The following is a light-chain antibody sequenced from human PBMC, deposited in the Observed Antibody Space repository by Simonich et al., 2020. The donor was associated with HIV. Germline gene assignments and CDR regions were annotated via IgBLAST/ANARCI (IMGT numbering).Light chain of an antibody. V-gene: IGLV2-14*01. CDR3: CSYTSTTVL. CDR2: EDS. Sequence: ALTQPASVSGAPGQSGPIPCTGTSSDFCCYNYVSLYQYHPGKAPQLIISEDSRRPSGVSTLFSGSKSGNTASLTISGLQAEDEADYYCCSYTSTTVLFGGGTKLTVL. CDR1: SSDFCCYNY. J-gene: IGLJ2*01.